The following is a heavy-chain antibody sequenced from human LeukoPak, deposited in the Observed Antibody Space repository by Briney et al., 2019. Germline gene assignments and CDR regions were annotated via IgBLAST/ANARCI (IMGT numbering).Heavy chain of an antibody. CDR1: GYSFTSYW. D-gene: IGHD3-3*01. CDR3: ARRSTIFYGMDV. CDR2: IYPGDSET. V-gene: IGHV5-51*01. J-gene: IGHJ6*02. Sequence: KPGESLKISCKDSGYSFTSYWIAWVRQMPGKGLEWMGIIYPGDSETRYSPSFQGQVTISADKSISSVYLQWSSLKASDTATYYCARRSTIFYGMDVWGQGTTVTVSS.